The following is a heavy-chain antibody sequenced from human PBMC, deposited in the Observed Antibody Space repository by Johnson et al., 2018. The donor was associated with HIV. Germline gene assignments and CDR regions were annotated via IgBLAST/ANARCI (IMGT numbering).Heavy chain of an antibody. D-gene: IGHD5-18*01. CDR3: ARLPSGYNRDTFNI. CDR2: ISYNEDKK. V-gene: IGHV3-30*03. CDR1: GFTFSSYG. Sequence: VQLVESGGGVVQPGRSLRLSCAASGFTFSSYGMHWVRQAPGKGLEWAAVISYNEDKKYYADSVKGRFTISRDNSKNILYLQMNSLRAEDTATYYCARLPSGYNRDTFNIWGQGTMVTVSS. J-gene: IGHJ3*02.